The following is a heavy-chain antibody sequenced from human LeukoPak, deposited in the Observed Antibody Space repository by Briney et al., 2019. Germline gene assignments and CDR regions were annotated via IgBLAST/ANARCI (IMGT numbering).Heavy chain of an antibody. CDR3: ARIGRAAAGSIRVGWFDP. CDR1: GYTFTSYG. D-gene: IGHD6-13*01. V-gene: IGHV1-18*01. CDR2: ISAYNGNT. Sequence: ASVKVSCKASGYTFTSYGISWVRQAPGQGLEWMGWISAYNGNTNYAQKLQGRVTMTTDTSTSTAYMELRSLRSDDTAVYYCARIGRAAAGSIRVGWFDPWGQGTLVTVSS. J-gene: IGHJ5*02.